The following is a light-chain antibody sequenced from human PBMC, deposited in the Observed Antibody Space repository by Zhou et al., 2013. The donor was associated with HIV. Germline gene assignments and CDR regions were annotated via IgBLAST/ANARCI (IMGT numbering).Light chain of an antibody. Sequence: DTQMTQSPSSLSASVGDRVTITCRASQGIRNDLAWYQQKLGKAPQRLIFAASSLQSGVPSRFSGSASGTEFTLTINSLQPEDFATYYCQQSYGAPTFGLGTKLEIK. CDR1: QGIRND. V-gene: IGKV1-39*01. CDR3: QQSYGAPT. J-gene: IGKJ2*01. CDR2: AAS.